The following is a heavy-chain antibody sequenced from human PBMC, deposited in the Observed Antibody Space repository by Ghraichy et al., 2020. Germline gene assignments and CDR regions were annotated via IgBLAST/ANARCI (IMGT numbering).Heavy chain of an antibody. J-gene: IGHJ4*02. D-gene: IGHD6-6*01. CDR3: ASSLQKVSYYFDY. CDR1: GGTFSSYA. V-gene: IGHV1-69*05. CDR2: IIPIFGTA. Sequence: SVKVSCKASGGTFSSYAISWVRQAPGQGLEWMGGIIPIFGTANYAQKFQGRVTITTDESTSTAYMELSSLRSEDTAVYYCASSLQKVSYYFDYWGQGTLVTVSS.